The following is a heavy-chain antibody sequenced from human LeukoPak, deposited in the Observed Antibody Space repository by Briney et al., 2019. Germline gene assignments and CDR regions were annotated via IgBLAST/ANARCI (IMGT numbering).Heavy chain of an antibody. V-gene: IGHV3-53*01. J-gene: IGHJ4*02. Sequence: GGSLRLSCAASGFTVSSNYMSWVRQAPGKGLEWVSVIYSGGSTYYADSVKGRFTISRGNSKNTLYLQMNSLRAEDTAVYYCASEYYYYGSGSFGGKAFDYWGQGTLVTVSS. CDR1: GFTVSSNY. CDR3: ASEYYYYGSGSFGGKAFDY. CDR2: IYSGGST. D-gene: IGHD3-10*01.